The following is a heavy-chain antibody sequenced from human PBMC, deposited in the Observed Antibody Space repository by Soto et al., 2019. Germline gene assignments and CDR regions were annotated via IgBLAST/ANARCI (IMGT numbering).Heavy chain of an antibody. CDR3: ASRRDGYKEAGGFDY. CDR1: GGSISSGDYY. V-gene: IGHV4-30-4*01. D-gene: IGHD5-12*01. CDR2: IYYSGST. Sequence: QVQLQESGPGLVKPSQTLSLTCTVSGGSISSGDYYWSWIRQPPGKGLEWIGYIYYSGSTYYNPSLKSRVTRSVDTSKNQFPLKLSSVTAADTAVYYCASRRDGYKEAGGFDYWGQGTLVTVSS. J-gene: IGHJ4*02.